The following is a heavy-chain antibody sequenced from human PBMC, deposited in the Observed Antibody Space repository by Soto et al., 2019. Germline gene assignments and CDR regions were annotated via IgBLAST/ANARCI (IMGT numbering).Heavy chain of an antibody. D-gene: IGHD6-13*01. CDR1: GFTVSSNY. CDR3: ARGGSSSSWGADYYYYYGMDV. Sequence: PGGSLRLSCAASGFTVSSNYMSWVRQAPGKGLEWVSVIYSGGSTYYADSVKGRFTISRDNSKNTLYLQMNSLRAEDTAVYYCARGGSSSSWGADYYYYYGMDVWGQGTTVTVSS. V-gene: IGHV3-53*01. CDR2: IYSGGST. J-gene: IGHJ6*02.